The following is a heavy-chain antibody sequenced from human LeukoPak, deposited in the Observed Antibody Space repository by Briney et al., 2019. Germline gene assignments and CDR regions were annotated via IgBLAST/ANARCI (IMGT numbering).Heavy chain of an antibody. CDR2: ISSSGSTI. D-gene: IGHD6-19*01. V-gene: IGHV3-48*03. Sequence: GGSLRLSCAASGFTFSSYEMNWVRQAPGKGLDWVSYISSSGSTIYYADSVKGRFTISRDNAKNSLYLQMNSLRAEDTAVYYCARSSGWYVDGDGFFDYWGQGTLVTVSS. J-gene: IGHJ4*02. CDR3: ARSSGWYVDGDGFFDY. CDR1: GFTFSSYE.